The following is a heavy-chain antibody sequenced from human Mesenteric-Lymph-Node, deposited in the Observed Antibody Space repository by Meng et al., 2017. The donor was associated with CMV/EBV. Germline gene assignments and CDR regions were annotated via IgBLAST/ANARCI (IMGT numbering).Heavy chain of an antibody. CDR1: GFTFITYT. V-gene: IGHV3-64*02. J-gene: IGHJ4*02. Sequence: GGSLRLSCAASGFTFITYTMHWVRQAPGKGLEYVSTINSNGDHTSYADSVKGRFTISRDNSKNMVYLHMSSLRVEDTAVYYCARSLGSEKNFWGQGTLVTVSS. CDR3: ARSLGSEKNF. D-gene: IGHD3-10*01. CDR2: INSNGDHT.